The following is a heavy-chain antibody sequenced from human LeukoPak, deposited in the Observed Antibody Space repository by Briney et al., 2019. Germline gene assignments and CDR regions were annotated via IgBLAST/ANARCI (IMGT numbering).Heavy chain of an antibody. D-gene: IGHD3-9*01. CDR3: AHSGYYDILTGYYEEDY. CDR1: GFTFSSYA. V-gene: IGHV3-23*01. CDR2: ISGSGGST. Sequence: PGGSLRLSCAASGFTFSSYAMSWVRQAPGKGLEWVSAISGSGGSTYYADSVKGRFTISRDNSKNTLYLQMNSLRAEDMAVYYCAHSGYYDILTGYYEEDYWGQGTLVTVSS. J-gene: IGHJ4*02.